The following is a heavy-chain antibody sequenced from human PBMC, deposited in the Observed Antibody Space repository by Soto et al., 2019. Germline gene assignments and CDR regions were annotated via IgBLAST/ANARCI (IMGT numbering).Heavy chain of an antibody. J-gene: IGHJ3*02. CDR1: GGSMSNFY. CDR2: ISYSGIT. D-gene: IGHD5-18*01. CDR3: ARDLRGYSYGYDAFDI. Sequence: SETLALTCTVSGGSMSNFYWRWIRQPPGKVLEWMGYISYSGITNYNPSLKSLFTISVDTSKNQFSLKLSSVTAADAAVYYCARDLRGYSYGYDAFDIWGQGTMVTVPS. V-gene: IGHV4-59*01.